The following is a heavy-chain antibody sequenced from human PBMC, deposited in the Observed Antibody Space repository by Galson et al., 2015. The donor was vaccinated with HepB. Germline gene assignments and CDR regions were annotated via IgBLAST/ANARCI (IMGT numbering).Heavy chain of an antibody. J-gene: IGHJ3*01. CDR3: ARPKSYALDL. V-gene: IGHV1-2*06. CDR2: INPNTGDT. Sequence: SVKVSCKASGYTFTGYYTHWVRQAPGQGLEWMGRINPNTGDTNYAQKYQGRVTMSRDTSNSTAYMELTRLTSDDTAIYYCARPKSYALDLWGQGTLVIVSS. CDR1: GYTFTGYY.